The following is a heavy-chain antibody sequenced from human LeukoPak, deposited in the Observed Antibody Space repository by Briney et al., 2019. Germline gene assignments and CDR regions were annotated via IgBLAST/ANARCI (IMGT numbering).Heavy chain of an antibody. D-gene: IGHD3-3*01. Sequence: SETLSLTCAVSGVSISPYYWAWIRQPPGKGLEWIGYIHTSGSNNQYPSLKSRVTISVDKSKNHFSLRLTSVAAADTAVYYCARLSAAVHLGAFDLWGQGTMVTVSS. J-gene: IGHJ3*01. CDR2: IHTSGSN. V-gene: IGHV4-4*09. CDR1: GVSISPYY. CDR3: ARLSAAVHLGAFDL.